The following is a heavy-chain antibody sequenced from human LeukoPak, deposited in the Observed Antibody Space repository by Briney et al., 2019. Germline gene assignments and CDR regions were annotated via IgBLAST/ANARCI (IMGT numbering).Heavy chain of an antibody. Sequence: PGGSLRLSCAASGFTFSDYYMSWIRQAPGKGLEWVSYISSSSSYTNYADSVKGRFTISRDNAKNSLYLQMNSLRAEDTAVYYCACSDTAMVYFDYWGQGTLVTVSS. V-gene: IGHV3-11*03. CDR1: GFTFSDYY. CDR3: ACSDTAMVYFDY. D-gene: IGHD5-18*01. J-gene: IGHJ4*02. CDR2: ISSSSSYT.